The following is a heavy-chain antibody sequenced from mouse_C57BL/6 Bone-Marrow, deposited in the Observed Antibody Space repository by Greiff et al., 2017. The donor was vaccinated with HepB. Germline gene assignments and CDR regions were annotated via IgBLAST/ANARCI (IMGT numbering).Heavy chain of an antibody. CDR2: IDPEGGDT. D-gene: IGHD3-3*01. Sequence: VQLQQSGAELVRPGASVKLSCTASGFNIKDYYMHWVKQRPEQGLEWIGRIDPEGGDTEYAPKFKGKATMTADTSSNTAYLQLSSLTSEDTAVYYCARAGLYAMGCRGQRTSVTAAS. J-gene: IGHJ4*01. CDR1: GFNIKDYY. CDR3: ARAGLYAMGC. V-gene: IGHV14-1*01.